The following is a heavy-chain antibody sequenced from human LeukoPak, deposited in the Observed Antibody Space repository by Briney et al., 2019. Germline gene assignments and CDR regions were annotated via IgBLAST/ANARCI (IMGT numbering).Heavy chain of an antibody. CDR1: GFTFSSYA. V-gene: IGHV3-23*01. Sequence: PGGSLRLSCAASGFTFSSYAMNWVRRAPGKGLEWVSVISGSGDSTYYGDSVKGRFTISRDNSKNTLYLQMNSLRAEDTAVYYCAKERTDTRYDQYFDYWGQGTLVTVSS. CDR3: AKERTDTRYDQYFDY. D-gene: IGHD5-18*01. CDR2: ISGSGDST. J-gene: IGHJ4*02.